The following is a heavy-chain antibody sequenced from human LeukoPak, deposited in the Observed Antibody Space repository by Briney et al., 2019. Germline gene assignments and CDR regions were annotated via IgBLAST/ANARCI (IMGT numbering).Heavy chain of an antibody. D-gene: IGHD2/OR15-2a*01. Sequence: SETLSLTCVVSGASVSSSLWNWIRQLPGKGLEWIGCLSYTGKTDYNPSLTSRVTILLDTSKNQVSLKLRSVTAADTAVYYCSEGYFEPFDHWGQGTLVTVSS. CDR1: GASVSSSL. CDR3: SEGYFEPFDH. V-gene: IGHV4-59*02. J-gene: IGHJ4*02. CDR2: LSYTGKT.